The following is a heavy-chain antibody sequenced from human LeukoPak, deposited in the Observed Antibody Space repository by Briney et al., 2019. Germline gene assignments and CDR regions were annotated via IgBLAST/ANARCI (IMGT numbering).Heavy chain of an antibody. CDR2: ISAYNGNT. D-gene: IGHD1-1*01. CDR3: ARGGLERYYYYYMDV. Sequence: ASVKVSCKASGYTFTSYDISWVRQAPGQGLEWMGWISAYNGNTNYAQKLQGRVTMTTDTSTSTAYMELRSLRSDDTAVYYCARGGLERYYYYYMDVWGKGTTVTVSS. J-gene: IGHJ6*03. CDR1: GYTFTSYD. V-gene: IGHV1-18*01.